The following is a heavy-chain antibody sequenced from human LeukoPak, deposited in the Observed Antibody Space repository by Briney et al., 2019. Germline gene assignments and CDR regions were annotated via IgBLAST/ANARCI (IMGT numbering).Heavy chain of an antibody. Sequence: ASVKVSCKASGHTFTSYDINWVRQAPGQGLEWMGWMNPNSGNTGYAQKFQGRVTITRNTSISTAYMELSSLRSEDTAVYYCARGRRAHPVDYWGQGTLVTVSS. CDR2: MNPNSGNT. V-gene: IGHV1-8*03. J-gene: IGHJ4*02. CDR1: GHTFTSYD. CDR3: ARGRRAHPVDY.